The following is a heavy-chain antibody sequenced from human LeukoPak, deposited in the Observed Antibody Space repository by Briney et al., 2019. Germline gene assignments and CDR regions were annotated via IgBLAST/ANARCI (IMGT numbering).Heavy chain of an antibody. V-gene: IGHV4-34*01. J-gene: IGHJ5*02. CDR3: ARGLAIGYSSTNWFDP. CDR1: GGSFSGYY. D-gene: IGHD6-13*01. Sequence: PSETLSLTCAVYGGSFSGYYWSWIRQPPGKGLEWIGEINHSGSTNYNPSLKSRVTISVDTSKNQFSLKLSSVTAADTAVYYCARGLAIGYSSTNWFDPWGQGTLVTVSS. CDR2: INHSGST.